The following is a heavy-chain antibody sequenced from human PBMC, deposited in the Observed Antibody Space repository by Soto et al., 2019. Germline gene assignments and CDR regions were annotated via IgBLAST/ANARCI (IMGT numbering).Heavy chain of an antibody. CDR1: GFTFSNFY. CDR2: ISPSNTYT. V-gene: IGHV3-11*05. J-gene: IGHJ4*02. Sequence: QVQLVESGGGLVKPGGSLRLSCAASGFTFSNFYMSWIRQAPGKGLEWLSYISPSNTYTNYADSVKGRFTISRDDAKNYLYLQMNSLRAEDTAVYYCTRDPRSADYWGQGTLVAVSS. CDR3: TRDPRSADY.